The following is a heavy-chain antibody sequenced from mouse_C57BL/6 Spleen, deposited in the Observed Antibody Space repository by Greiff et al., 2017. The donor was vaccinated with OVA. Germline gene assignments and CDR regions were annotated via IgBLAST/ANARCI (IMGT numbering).Heavy chain of an antibody. Sequence: QVQLQQSGAELVKPGASVKISCKASGYAFSSYWMNWVKQRPGKGLEWIGQLYPGDGDTNYNGKFKGKATLTADKSSSTAYMQLSSLTSEDSAVYFCARSGLGHWFAYWGQGTLVTVSA. J-gene: IGHJ3*01. CDR1: GYAFSSYW. V-gene: IGHV1-80*01. CDR3: ARSGLGHWFAY. CDR2: LYPGDGDT. D-gene: IGHD4-1*01.